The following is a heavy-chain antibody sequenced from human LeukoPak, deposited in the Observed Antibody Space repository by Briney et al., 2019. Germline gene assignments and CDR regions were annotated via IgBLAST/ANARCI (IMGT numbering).Heavy chain of an antibody. Sequence: PGRSLRLSCAASGFIFSGYGMHWVRQAPGKGLEWVAFIWYDGSNKYYADSVKGRFTISRDNSKNTLYLQMNSLRAEDTAVYYCARDGTLTAGPFDPWGRGTLVTVSS. CDR3: ARDGTLTAGPFDP. D-gene: IGHD1-14*01. V-gene: IGHV3-33*08. J-gene: IGHJ5*02. CDR2: IWYDGSNK. CDR1: GFIFSGYG.